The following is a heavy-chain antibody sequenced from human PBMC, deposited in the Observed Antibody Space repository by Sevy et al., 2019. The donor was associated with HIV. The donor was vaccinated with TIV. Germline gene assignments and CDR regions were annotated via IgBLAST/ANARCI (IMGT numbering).Heavy chain of an antibody. CDR3: ARGFRGARSSYYLDN. CDR2: IYTTGST. V-gene: IGHV4-4*07. Sequence: SETLSLTCTVSGDSISNYYWTWIRQPAGEGLEWIGRIYTTGSTNYNPSLKSRVTMSIVTSVKQFSLRLSSVTAADTAVYYCARGFRGARSSYYLDNWGQGTLVTVSS. J-gene: IGHJ4*02. D-gene: IGHD6-6*01. CDR1: GDSISNYY.